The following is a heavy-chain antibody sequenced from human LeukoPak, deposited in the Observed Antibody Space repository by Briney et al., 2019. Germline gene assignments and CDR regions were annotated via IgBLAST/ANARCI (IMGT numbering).Heavy chain of an antibody. V-gene: IGHV1-46*01. D-gene: IGHD6-25*01. Sequence: ASVKVSCKASGYTFTSYYMHWVRQAPGQGLEWMGIINPSGGSTSYAQKFQGRVTMTTDTSTSTAYMELRSLRSDDTAVYYCARVNSRLAYFDYWGQGTLVTVSS. CDR3: ARVNSRLAYFDY. CDR2: INPSGGST. CDR1: GYTFTSYY. J-gene: IGHJ4*02.